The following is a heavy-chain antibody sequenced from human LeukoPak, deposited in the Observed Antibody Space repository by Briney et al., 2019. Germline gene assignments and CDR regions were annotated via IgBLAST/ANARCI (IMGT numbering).Heavy chain of an antibody. CDR1: GGSISSYY. D-gene: IGHD5-12*01. J-gene: IGHJ6*03. CDR2: IYTSGST. V-gene: IGHV4-4*07. CDR3: ARDRRGYPYYYYYMDV. Sequence: PSETLFLTCTVSGGSISSYYWSWIRQPAGKGLEWIGRIYTSGSTNYNPSLKSRVTMSVDTSKNQFSLKLSSVTAADTAVYYCARDRRGYPYYYYYMDVWGKGTTVTVSS.